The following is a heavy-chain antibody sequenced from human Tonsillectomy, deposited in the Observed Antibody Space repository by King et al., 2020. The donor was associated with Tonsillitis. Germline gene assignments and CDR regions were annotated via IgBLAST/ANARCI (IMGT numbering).Heavy chain of an antibody. CDR2: GSWNGDYI. CDR1: GFTFDDYA. V-gene: IGHV3-9*01. D-gene: IGHD6-13*01. Sequence: VQLVESGGGLVQPGRSLRLTCAASGFTFDDYAMHWVRQLPGRGLEWVSSGSWNGDYIAYTDSVKGRFTISRDNAKNSLYLQINSLRGEDTALYYCAKERDSSSWGLDYWGPGTLVTVSS. J-gene: IGHJ4*02. CDR3: AKERDSSSWGLDY.